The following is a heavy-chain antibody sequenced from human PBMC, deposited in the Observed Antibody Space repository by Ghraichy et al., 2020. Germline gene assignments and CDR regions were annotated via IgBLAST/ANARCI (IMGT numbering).Heavy chain of an antibody. CDR2: IYYSGST. CDR1: GGSVSSGSYY. J-gene: IGHJ4*02. CDR3: ARGGELPFDY. D-gene: IGHD1-26*01. Sequence: SETLSLTCTVSGGSVSSGSYYWSWIRQPPGKGLEWIGYIYYSGSTNYNPSLKSRVTISVDTSKNQFSLKLSSVTAADTAVYYCARGGELPFDYWGQGTLVTVSS. V-gene: IGHV4-61*01.